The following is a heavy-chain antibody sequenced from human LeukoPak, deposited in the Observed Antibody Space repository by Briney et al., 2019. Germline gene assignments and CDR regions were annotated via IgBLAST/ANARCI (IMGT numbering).Heavy chain of an antibody. D-gene: IGHD2-21*01. CDR3: ARDLGGDLYYYYYGMDV. Sequence: SQTLSLTCAISGDSVSSSSAAWNWIRQSPSRGLEWLGRTYYRSKWYNDYAVSVKSRITINPDTSKNQFSLQLNSVTPEDTAVYYCARDLGGDLYYYYYGMDVWGQGTTVTVSS. CDR1: GDSVSSSSAA. V-gene: IGHV6-1*01. CDR2: TYYRSKWYN. J-gene: IGHJ6*02.